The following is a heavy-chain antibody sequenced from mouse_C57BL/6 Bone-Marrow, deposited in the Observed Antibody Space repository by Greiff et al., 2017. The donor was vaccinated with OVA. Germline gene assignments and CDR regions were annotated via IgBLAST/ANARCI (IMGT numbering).Heavy chain of an antibody. CDR3: ARSFWVAY. CDR2: IHPNSGST. Sequence: QVQLQQPGAELVKPGASVKLSCKASGYTFTSYWMHWVKQRPGKGLEWIGMIHPNSGSTNYNEKFKSKATLTVDKSSSTAYLQLRSLTSEDSAVYYCARSFWVAYWGQGTLVTVSA. V-gene: IGHV1-64*01. J-gene: IGHJ3*01. CDR1: GYTFTSYW.